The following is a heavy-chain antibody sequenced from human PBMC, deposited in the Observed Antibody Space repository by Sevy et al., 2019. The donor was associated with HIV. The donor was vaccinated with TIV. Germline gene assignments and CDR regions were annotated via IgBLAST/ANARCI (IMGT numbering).Heavy chain of an antibody. CDR1: GFSLSTSGVG. CDR2: IYWNDDK. J-gene: IGHJ4*02. CDR3: AHSIDTREFFDY. D-gene: IGHD2-2*02. V-gene: IGHV2-5*01. Sequence: SGPTLVKPTQTLTLTCTFSGFSLSTSGVGVGWIPQPPGKALEWLAFIYWNDDKRYSPSLKSRLTITKDSSKNQVVLTMTNMDTVDLVTYYCAHSIDTREFFDYWGQGTLVTVSS.